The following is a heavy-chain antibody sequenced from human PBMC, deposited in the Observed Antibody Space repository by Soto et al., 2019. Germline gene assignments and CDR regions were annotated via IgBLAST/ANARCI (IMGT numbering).Heavy chain of an antibody. CDR1: GFTFSSHG. V-gene: IGHV3-30*18. Sequence: VQLVESGGGVVQPGRSLRLSCAGSGFTFSSHGMQWVRQAPGKGLEWVAVIGFDGSVSHYTDSVKGRFTVSRDNAKNTLYLQMNSLRAEDTDVYYCAKQFRQDNWLFAHWGQGTLVTVSS. CDR3: AKQFRQDNWLFAH. J-gene: IGHJ4*02. CDR2: IGFDGSVS. D-gene: IGHD2-15*01.